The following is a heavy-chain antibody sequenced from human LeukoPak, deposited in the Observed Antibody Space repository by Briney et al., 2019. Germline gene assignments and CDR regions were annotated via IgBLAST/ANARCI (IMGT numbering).Heavy chain of an antibody. J-gene: IGHJ1*01. D-gene: IGHD5-18*01. CDR3: ARGGIQLWSQGRYFQH. CDR2: INHSGST. CDR1: GFTFSSYW. V-gene: IGHV4-34*01. Sequence: GSLRLSCAASGFTFSSYWMHWIRQPPGKGLEWIGEINHSGSTNYNPSLKSRVTISVDTSKNQFSLKLSSVTAADTAVYYCARGGIQLWSQGRYFQHWGQGTLVTVSS.